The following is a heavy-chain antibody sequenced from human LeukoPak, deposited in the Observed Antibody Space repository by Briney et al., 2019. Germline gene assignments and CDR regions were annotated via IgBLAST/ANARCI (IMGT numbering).Heavy chain of an antibody. D-gene: IGHD3-10*01. CDR2: INSDGSSI. Sequence: GGSLRLSCAASGFTFSSHWMHWVRQAPGKGLVWVSRINSDGSSISYADSVKGRFTISRDNAKNTLYLQMNSLRAEDTAIYYCAKHYASGSYSFDYWGQGTLVTVSS. CDR1: GFTFSSHW. V-gene: IGHV3-74*01. CDR3: AKHYASGSYSFDY. J-gene: IGHJ4*02.